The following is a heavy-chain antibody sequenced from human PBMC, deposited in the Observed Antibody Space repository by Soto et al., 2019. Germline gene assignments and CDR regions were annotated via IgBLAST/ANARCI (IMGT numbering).Heavy chain of an antibody. Sequence: QVQLQESGPGLVKPSQTLSLTCTVSGDSITSGGYYWSWIRQHPERGLGWIGYISYGGSPYYNPSFKGRVTIAVDTPKNQYSLKLSSVTGADTAVYYCAIDNRLYKTGAEAVDIWGQGTMVTVSS. CDR3: AIDNRLYKTGAEAVDI. V-gene: IGHV4-31*03. D-gene: IGHD1-1*01. CDR1: GDSITSGGYY. CDR2: ISYGGSP. J-gene: IGHJ3*02.